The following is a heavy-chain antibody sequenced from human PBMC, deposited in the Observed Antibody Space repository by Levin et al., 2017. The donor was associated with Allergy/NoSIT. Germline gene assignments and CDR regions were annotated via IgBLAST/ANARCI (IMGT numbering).Heavy chain of an antibody. D-gene: IGHD3-16*01. Sequence: PGGSLRLSCAASGFTFNDHAMHWVRQLPGKGLEWVAGINWNGGSIGYADSVKGRFTISRDNAKNSLYLQMSSLRPGDTAFYYCTRDIGESYGYYGMDVWGQGTTVTVSS. V-gene: IGHV3-9*01. CDR1: GFTFNDHA. CDR2: INWNGGSI. J-gene: IGHJ6*01. CDR3: TRDIGESYGYYGMDV.